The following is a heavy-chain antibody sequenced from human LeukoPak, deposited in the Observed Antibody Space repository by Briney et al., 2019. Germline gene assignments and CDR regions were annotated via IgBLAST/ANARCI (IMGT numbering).Heavy chain of an antibody. J-gene: IGHJ3*02. Sequence: SETLSLTCTVSGGSISSGDYYWSWIRQHPGRGLEWIGNIYYSGSTYYNPSLKSRMIISVDTSNNQFSLRLSSVTAADTAVYYCARYWGSFDAFDIWGQGTMVTVSS. V-gene: IGHV4-31*03. D-gene: IGHD2-8*02. CDR2: IYYSGST. CDR1: GGSISSGDYY. CDR3: ARYWGSFDAFDI.